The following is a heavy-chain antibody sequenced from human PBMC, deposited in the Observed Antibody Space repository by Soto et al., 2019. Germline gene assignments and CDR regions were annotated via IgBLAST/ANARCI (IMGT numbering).Heavy chain of an antibody. J-gene: IGHJ4*02. CDR3: ASGATDTVVVPAAILHFDY. V-gene: IGHV1-3*01. D-gene: IGHD2-2*01. Sequence: QVQLVQSGAEVKKPGASVKVSCKASGYTFTSYAMHWVRQAPGQRLEWMGWINAGNGNTKYSQKFQGRVTITRDTSASTAYMELSSLRSEDTAVYYCASGATDTVVVPAAILHFDYWGQGTLVTVSS. CDR2: INAGNGNT. CDR1: GYTFTSYA.